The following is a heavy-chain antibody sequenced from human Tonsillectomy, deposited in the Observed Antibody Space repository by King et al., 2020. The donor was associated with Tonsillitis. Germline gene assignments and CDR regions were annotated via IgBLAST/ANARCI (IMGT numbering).Heavy chain of an antibody. D-gene: IGHD4-17*01. J-gene: IGHJ4*02. CDR1: GGTISSSTYY. Sequence: QLQESGPGLVKPSETLSLTCTVSGGTISSSTYYWGWIRQPPGKGLEWIGTISYSGRTYDNPSLKSRVTISVDSSKNQFSLKVSSVTAADTAVYYCARSPIFYGDYHFDYWGRGTLVTVFS. V-gene: IGHV4-39*01. CDR3: ARSPIFYGDYHFDY. CDR2: ISYSGRT.